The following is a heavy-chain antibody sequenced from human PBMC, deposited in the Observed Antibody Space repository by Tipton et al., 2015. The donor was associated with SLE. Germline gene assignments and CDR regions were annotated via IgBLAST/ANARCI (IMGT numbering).Heavy chain of an antibody. J-gene: IGHJ4*02. V-gene: IGHV4-30-2*01. CDR1: GASISRGGYS. CDR3: ARGLHWNYPLDY. CDR2: IYYSGTT. Sequence: TLSLTCTVSGASISRGGYSWTWIRQPPGKGLEWIGYIYYSGTTDYNPSLTSRVSISIDTSRNQFFLQLTSVTAADTAVYYCARGLHWNYPLDYWGQGTLVTVSS. D-gene: IGHD1-7*01.